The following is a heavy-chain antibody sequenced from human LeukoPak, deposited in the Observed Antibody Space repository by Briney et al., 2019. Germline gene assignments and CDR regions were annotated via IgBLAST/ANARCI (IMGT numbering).Heavy chain of an antibody. CDR2: TNHSGTT. V-gene: IGHV4-34*01. D-gene: IGHD3-3*01. J-gene: IGHJ4*02. CDR3: ARGTSPYDFWGGYPDGPLGFDY. CDR1: AGTCSGYY. Sequence: PSETLSRNSAVYAGTCSGYYWSRIPHPQGKGLKWIGETNHSGTTNYKPTLKIRVNISVGTSKTQSSLKRSSVTAADTAGYYCARGTSPYDFWGGYPDGPLGFDYWGQGTLVSVSS.